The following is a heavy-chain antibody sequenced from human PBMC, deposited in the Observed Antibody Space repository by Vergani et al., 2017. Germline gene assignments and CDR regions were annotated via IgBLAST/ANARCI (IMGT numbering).Heavy chain of an antibody. CDR3: SRGRGYSFGYSDY. CDR1: GFSFGDCD. CDR2: IRNKAYGGTT. Sequence: EVQLVESGGGLVPPGRSLRLSCAASGFSFGDCDMTWVRQAPGKGLEWVAFIRNKAYGGTTEYAASVKGRFTISRDDSKRLAYLQLSGLKTEDTAVYFCSRGRGYSFGYSDYWGQGTLVTVSS. D-gene: IGHD5-18*01. J-gene: IGHJ4*02. V-gene: IGHV3-49*04.